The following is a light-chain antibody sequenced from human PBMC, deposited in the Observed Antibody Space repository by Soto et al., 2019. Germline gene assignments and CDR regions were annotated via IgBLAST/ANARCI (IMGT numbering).Light chain of an antibody. CDR1: QSVSRNY. CDR3: QQYGSPRCT. V-gene: IGKV3-20*01. Sequence: TLQTSTLSLSPGRRATLSCRASQSVSRNYVAWYQQKPGQAPRLLIYGASSRATGIPDRFSGSWSGTDFTLTISILEAEDFVVYYCQQYGSPRCTFGQGTKVDIK. CDR2: GAS. J-gene: IGKJ1*01.